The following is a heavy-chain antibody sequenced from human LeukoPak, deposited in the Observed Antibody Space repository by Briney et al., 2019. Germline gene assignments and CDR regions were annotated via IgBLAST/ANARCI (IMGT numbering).Heavy chain of an antibody. V-gene: IGHV4-59*12. CDR2: VYYIGKP. CDR3: ARRFRTGGDLHHDAYDV. D-gene: IGHD3-16*01. CDR1: GGSISDYF. Sequence: SETLSLTCSVSGGSISDYFWGWIRQPPGKGLEWIGHVYYIGKPTCSPSLESRVSISVDTSKNQFSLELTSVTAADTAVYYCARRFRTGGDLHHDAYDVWGQGTVVSVSS. J-gene: IGHJ3*01.